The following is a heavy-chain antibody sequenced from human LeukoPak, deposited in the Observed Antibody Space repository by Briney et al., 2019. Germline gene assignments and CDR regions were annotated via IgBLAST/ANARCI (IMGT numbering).Heavy chain of an antibody. CDR1: GGPISSSSYY. CDR3: ARVQPGYFDWLLKEGLGWFDP. J-gene: IGHJ5*02. CDR2: IYYSGST. V-gene: IGHV4-39*07. D-gene: IGHD3-9*01. Sequence: PSETLSLTCTVSGGPISSSSYYWGWIRQPPGKGLEWIGSIYYSGSTYYNPSLKSRVTISVDTSKNQFSLKLSSVTAADTAVYYCARVQPGYFDWLLKEGLGWFDPWGQGTLVTVSS.